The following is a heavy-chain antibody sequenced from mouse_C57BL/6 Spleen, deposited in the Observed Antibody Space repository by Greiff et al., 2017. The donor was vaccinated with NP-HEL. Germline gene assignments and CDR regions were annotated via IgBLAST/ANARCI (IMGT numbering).Heavy chain of an antibody. J-gene: IGHJ3*01. Sequence: QVQLQQPGAELVKPGASVKMSCKASGYTFTRYWITWVKQRPGQGLEWIGDIYPGSGSTNYNEKFKSKATLTVDTSSSTAYMQRSILTSEDSAVYYCASFVAYWGQGTLVTVSA. V-gene: IGHV1-55*01. CDR2: IYPGSGST. CDR1: GYTFTRYW. CDR3: ASFVAY.